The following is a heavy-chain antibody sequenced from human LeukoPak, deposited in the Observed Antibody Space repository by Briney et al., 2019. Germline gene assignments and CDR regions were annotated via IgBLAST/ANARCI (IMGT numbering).Heavy chain of an antibody. D-gene: IGHD6-13*01. CDR2: ISGSGVSS. J-gene: IGHJ4*02. V-gene: IGHV3-23*01. CDR3: AKGGLYTREALDY. CDR1: GFTFSRYA. Sequence: PGGSLRLSCAASGFTFSRYAMSWVRRAPGKGLEWVSDISGSGVSSDYADSVKGRFSISRDNSKNTLSLQMNSLRAEDTAVYYCAKGGLYTREALDYWGQGTLVTVSS.